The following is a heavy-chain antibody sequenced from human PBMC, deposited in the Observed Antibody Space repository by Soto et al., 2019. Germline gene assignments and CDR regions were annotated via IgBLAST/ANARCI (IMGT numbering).Heavy chain of an antibody. CDR3: ESLDEGSYHSNPHYYYALDV. Sequence: ASVQVSCKVSGGVFWRHGISWVRLAPGQGLECLGGIVPIFGTTNYAQKFHGRVTIIADESTSTAYMDLSSLRSDDTAVYYCESLDEGSYHSNPHYYYALDVWGQGTTVTVSS. V-gene: IGHV1-69*01. CDR1: GGVFWRHG. CDR2: IVPIFGTT. D-gene: IGHD3-16*02. J-gene: IGHJ6*02.